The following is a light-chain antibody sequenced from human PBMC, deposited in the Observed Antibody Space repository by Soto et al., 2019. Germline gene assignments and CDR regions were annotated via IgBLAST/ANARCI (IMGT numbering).Light chain of an antibody. V-gene: IGKV1-5*03. CDR3: QQYNTFWT. CDR2: EAS. CDR1: QMIYTW. Sequence: DIQMTQSPSTLSASVGDRVTITCRASQMIYTWLAWYQQKPGKAPKLLIYEASSLGVGVPSRFSGSGSGTEFTLTISSLQPDDFATYYCQQYNTFWTFGQGT. J-gene: IGKJ1*01.